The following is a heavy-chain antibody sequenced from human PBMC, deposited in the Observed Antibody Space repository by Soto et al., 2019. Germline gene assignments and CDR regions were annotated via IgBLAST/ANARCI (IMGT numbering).Heavy chain of an antibody. D-gene: IGHD3-10*01. CDR2: ISAYNGNT. CDR1: GYTFTSYG. V-gene: IGHV1-18*01. J-gene: IGHJ5*02. Sequence: ASVKVSCKASGYTFTSYGISWVRQAPGQGLEWMGWISAYNGNTNYAQKLQGRVTMTTDTSTSTAYMELRSLRSDDTAVYYCAREGPAYNLNYYGSGSYNWFDPWGQGTLVTVSS. CDR3: AREGPAYNLNYYGSGSYNWFDP.